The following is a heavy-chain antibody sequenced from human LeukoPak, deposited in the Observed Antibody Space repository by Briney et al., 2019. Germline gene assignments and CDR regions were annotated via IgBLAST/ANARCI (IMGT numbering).Heavy chain of an antibody. CDR3: ARGLSTMVRGVIINDAFDI. J-gene: IGHJ3*02. CDR2: MNPNSGNT. Sequence: GASVKVSCKASGYTFTGYYMHWVRQATGQGLEWMGWMNPNSGNTGYAQKFQGRVTMTRNTSISTAYMELSSLRSEDTAVYYCARGLSTMVRGVIINDAFDIWGQGTMVTVSS. CDR1: GYTFTGYY. V-gene: IGHV1-8*02. D-gene: IGHD3-10*01.